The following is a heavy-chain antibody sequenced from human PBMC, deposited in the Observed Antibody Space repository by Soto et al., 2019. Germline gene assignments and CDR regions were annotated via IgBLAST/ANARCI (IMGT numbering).Heavy chain of an antibody. Sequence: QVQLVQSGAEVKELGSSVKVSCNTSGGTFTTSSFVWVRQGPGQGLEWMGGIIPIFSKTNFAPKFQGRVTFTADESTRTVYMDFSSLRSEYTAIYYCAPDVLRSTGVDSWCQGTLVTVSA. D-gene: IGHD7-27*01. J-gene: IGHJ4*02. V-gene: IGHV1-69*01. CDR3: APDVLRSTGVDS. CDR1: GGTFTTSS. CDR2: IIPIFSKT.